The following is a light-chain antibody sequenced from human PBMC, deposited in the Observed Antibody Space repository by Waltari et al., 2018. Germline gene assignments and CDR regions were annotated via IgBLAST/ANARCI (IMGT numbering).Light chain of an antibody. CDR3: SSYTYINPPFL. Sequence: QSARTQPASVSGSPGQSITISCTRSSSDLVGYSFVSWYQHHPGRAPKLIIYDVSHRPSDVSNRFSSPKSGNTASLNISGLLPEDEADYYCSSYTYINPPFLFGTGTKVTVL. J-gene: IGLJ1*01. CDR2: DVS. V-gene: IGLV2-14*03. CDR1: SSDLVGYSF.